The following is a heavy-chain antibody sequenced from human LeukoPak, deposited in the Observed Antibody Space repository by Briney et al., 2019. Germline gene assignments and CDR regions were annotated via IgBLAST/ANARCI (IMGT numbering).Heavy chain of an antibody. CDR3: ASSTDDYHYGMDV. J-gene: IGHJ6*02. CDR2: INAGSGNT. D-gene: IGHD4-11*01. CDR1: GYTFIGYG. Sequence: ASVKVSCKASGYTFIGYGFSWVRQAPGQRLEWMGWINAGSGNTKYSQKFQGRVTITRDTSASTVYMELSSLRSEDTAVYYCASSTDDYHYGMDVWGQGTTVTVSS. V-gene: IGHV1-3*01.